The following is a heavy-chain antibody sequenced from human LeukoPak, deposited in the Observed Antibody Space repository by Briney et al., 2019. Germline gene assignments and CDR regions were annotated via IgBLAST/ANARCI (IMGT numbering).Heavy chain of an antibody. CDR2: INHSGST. CDR3: AKTPQWLVPYDAFDI. Sequence: PSETLSLTCAVSGGSISSSNWWSWVRQPPGKGLEWIGEINHSGSTNYNPSLKSRVTISVDTSKNQFSLKLSSVTAADTAVYYCAKTPQWLVPYDAFDIWGQGTMVTVSS. J-gene: IGHJ3*02. D-gene: IGHD6-19*01. CDR1: GGSISSSNW. V-gene: IGHV4-4*02.